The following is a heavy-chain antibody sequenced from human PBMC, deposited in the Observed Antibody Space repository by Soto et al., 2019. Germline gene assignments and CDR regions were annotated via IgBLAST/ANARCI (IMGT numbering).Heavy chain of an antibody. CDR3: GRDFLGETASWVGYDI. CDR1: GFTVSNSF. CDR2: IKNSVGI. V-gene: IGHV3-66*01. Sequence: DVQVVESGGDLVQPGGSLRLSCAASGFTVSNSFMSWVRQAPGEGLEWVSIIKNSVGIVYADSVRGRFIISTDSSKNTGYLQMNSLRVEDTAVYYCGRDFLGETASWVGYDIWGQGTKVTVSS. J-gene: IGHJ3*02. D-gene: IGHD2-21*02.